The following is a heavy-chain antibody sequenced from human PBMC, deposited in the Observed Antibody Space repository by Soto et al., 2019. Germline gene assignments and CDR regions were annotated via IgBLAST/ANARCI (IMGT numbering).Heavy chain of an antibody. CDR3: AKEKSARTIFGVVIPAFDY. J-gene: IGHJ4*02. CDR2: ISGSGGST. Sequence: EVQLLESGGGLVQPGGSLRLSCAASGFTFSSYAMSWVRQAPGKGLEWVSAISGSGGSTYYADSVKGRFTISRDNSKNTLYLQMNSLRAEDTAVYYCAKEKSARTIFGVVIPAFDYWGQGTLVTVSS. V-gene: IGHV3-23*01. CDR1: GFTFSSYA. D-gene: IGHD3-3*01.